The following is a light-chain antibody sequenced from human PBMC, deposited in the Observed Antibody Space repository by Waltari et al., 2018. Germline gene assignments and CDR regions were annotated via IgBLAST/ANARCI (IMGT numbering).Light chain of an antibody. CDR1: SSAVGGSNY. CDR2: DVS. Sequence: QSALTQPASVSGSPGQSITISCPGTSSAVGGSNYVSWYQHHPGKAPKLMIYDVSKRPSGVSKRFSGSKSGNTASLTISGLQAEDEVDYYCSSYTSSSTPVVFGGGTKLTVL. J-gene: IGLJ2*01. CDR3: SSYTSSSTPVV. V-gene: IGLV2-14*03.